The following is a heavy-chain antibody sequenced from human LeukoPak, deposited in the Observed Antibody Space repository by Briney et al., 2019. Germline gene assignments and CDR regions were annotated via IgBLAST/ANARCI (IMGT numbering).Heavy chain of an antibody. CDR3: ARGPSSGYSYG. CDR2: IYYSGNT. V-gene: IGHV4-59*01. J-gene: IGHJ4*02. D-gene: IGHD5-18*01. CDR1: GGSISSYY. Sequence: PSETLSLTCTVSGGSISSYYWSWIRQPPGKGLEWIGYIYYSGNTDYNPSLKSRVTISVDTSKNQFSLNLSSVTAADTAVYYCARGPSSGYSYGWGQGTLVTVSS.